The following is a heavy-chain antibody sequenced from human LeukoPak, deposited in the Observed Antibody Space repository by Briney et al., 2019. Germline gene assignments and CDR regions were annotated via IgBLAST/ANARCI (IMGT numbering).Heavy chain of an antibody. Sequence: PGGSLRLSCIASGFTFSAAWMSWVRQAPGKGLEWVSRINSDGTTTDNADSVKDRFTISRDNAKDTLYLQMNSLRVEDAAVYYCVRDGNDYSYDFDSWGQGTLVTVSS. CDR3: VRDGNDYSYDFDS. D-gene: IGHD4-11*01. CDR1: GFTFSAAW. CDR2: INSDGTTT. J-gene: IGHJ4*02. V-gene: IGHV3-74*01.